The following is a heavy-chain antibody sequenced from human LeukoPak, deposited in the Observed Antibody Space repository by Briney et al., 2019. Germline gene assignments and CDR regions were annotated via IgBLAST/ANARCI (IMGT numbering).Heavy chain of an antibody. CDR1: GFTFSSYA. CDR3: AKDSSRRASVLRFLEWSPHYYYYGMDV. Sequence: PGGSLRLSCAASGFTFSSYAMSWVRQAPGKGLEWVAVISYDGSNKYYADSVKGRFTISRDNSKNTLYLQMNSLRAEDTAVYYCAKDSSRRASVLRFLEWSPHYYYYGMDVWGQGTTVTVSS. D-gene: IGHD3-3*01. CDR2: ISYDGSNK. V-gene: IGHV3-30*18. J-gene: IGHJ6*02.